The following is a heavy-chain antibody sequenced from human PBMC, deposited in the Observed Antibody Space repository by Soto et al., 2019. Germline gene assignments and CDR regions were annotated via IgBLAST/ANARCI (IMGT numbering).Heavy chain of an antibody. CDR3: ARSDSSGYHYLDY. CDR2: ISYDGSNK. CDR1: GFTFSSYA. Sequence: QVQLVESGGGVVQPGRSLRLSCAASGFTFSSYAMHWVRQAPGKGLEWVAVISYDGSNKYYADSVKGRFTISRDNSKNPLYLQLNSLRAEDTAVYYCARSDSSGYHYLDYWGQGTLVTVSS. J-gene: IGHJ4*02. V-gene: IGHV3-30-3*01. D-gene: IGHD3-22*01.